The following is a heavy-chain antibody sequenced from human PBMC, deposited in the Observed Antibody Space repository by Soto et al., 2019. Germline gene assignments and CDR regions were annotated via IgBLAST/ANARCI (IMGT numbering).Heavy chain of an antibody. V-gene: IGHV3-48*02. Sequence: GGSLRLSCAASGFTFSSYSMNWVRQAPGKGLEWVSYISSSSSTIYYADSVKGRFTISRDNAKNSLYLQMNSLRDEDTAVYYCARKVKDSSGWYEEAGGFDYWGQGTLVTVSS. CDR1: GFTFSSYS. CDR2: ISSSSSTI. CDR3: ARKVKDSSGWYEEAGGFDY. D-gene: IGHD6-19*01. J-gene: IGHJ4*02.